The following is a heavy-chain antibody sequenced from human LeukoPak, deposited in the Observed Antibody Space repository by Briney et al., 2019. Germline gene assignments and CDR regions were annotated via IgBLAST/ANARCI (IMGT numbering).Heavy chain of an antibody. Sequence: WETLSLTCTVSDGSISSSSYYWGWIRQPPGKGLEWIGSIYYSGSTYYNPSLKSRVTISVDTSKNQFSLKLSSVTAADTAVYYCASLHGGSCYRWGQGTLVTVSS. CDR2: IYYSGST. V-gene: IGHV4-39*01. D-gene: IGHD2-15*01. CDR1: DGSISSSSYY. J-gene: IGHJ4*02. CDR3: ASLHGGSCYR.